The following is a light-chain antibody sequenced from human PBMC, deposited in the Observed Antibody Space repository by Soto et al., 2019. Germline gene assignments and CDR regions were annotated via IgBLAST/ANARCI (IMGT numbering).Light chain of an antibody. V-gene: IGKV3-15*01. CDR2: GAS. Sequence: EIAMTQSPATLSVSPGERATLSCRASQSVNSNLAWYQQKPGQAPRLLIYGASTRATRIPARFSGSGSGTECTVTISSLQSEDFAVCYCQQYNNWPLTFGGGTKVEIK. J-gene: IGKJ4*02. CDR3: QQYNNWPLT. CDR1: QSVNSN.